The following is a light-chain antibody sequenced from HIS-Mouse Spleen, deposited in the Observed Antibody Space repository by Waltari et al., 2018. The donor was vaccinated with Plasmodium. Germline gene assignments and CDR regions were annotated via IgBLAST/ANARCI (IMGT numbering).Light chain of an antibody. Sequence: EIVMTQSPATLSVSPWERATLSCMASQSVSSNLAWYQQKPGQAPRLLIYGASTRATGIPARFSGSGSGTEFTLTISSLQSEDFAVYYCQQYNNWSFTFGPGTKVDIK. J-gene: IGKJ3*01. CDR2: GAS. CDR1: QSVSSN. CDR3: QQYNNWSFT. V-gene: IGKV3-15*01.